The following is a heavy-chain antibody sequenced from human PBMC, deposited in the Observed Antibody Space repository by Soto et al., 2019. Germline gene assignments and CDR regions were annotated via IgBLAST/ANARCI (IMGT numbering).Heavy chain of an antibody. J-gene: IGHJ4*02. V-gene: IGHV3-30-3*01. Sequence: GGSLRLSCAASGFTFSSYAMHWVRQAPGKGLEWVAVISYDGSNKYYADSVKGRFTISRDNSKNTLYLQMNSLRAEDTAVYYCARDRDSNLYSGSYYPTYYFDYWGQGTLVTVSS. CDR2: ISYDGSNK. D-gene: IGHD1-26*01. CDR3: ARDRDSNLYSGSYYPTYYFDY. CDR1: GFTFSSYA.